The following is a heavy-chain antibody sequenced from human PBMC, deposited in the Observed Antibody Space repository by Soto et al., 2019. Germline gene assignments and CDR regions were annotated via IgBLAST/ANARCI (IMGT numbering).Heavy chain of an antibody. D-gene: IGHD3-22*01. J-gene: IGHJ4*01. CDR2: ISGSGDNT. Sequence: GGSLRLSCAASGFTFSNHAMSWVRQAPGKGLEWVSGISGSGDNTYYTDSVKGRFTISRDNSKNTLDLQMNCLGAEDTAIYYCVKEPYESSGYYYSYWGHGTLVTVSS. CDR1: GFTFSNHA. CDR3: VKEPYESSGYYYSY. V-gene: IGHV3-23*01.